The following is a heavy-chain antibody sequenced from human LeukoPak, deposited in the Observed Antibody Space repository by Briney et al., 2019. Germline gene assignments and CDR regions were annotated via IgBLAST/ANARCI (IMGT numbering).Heavy chain of an antibody. J-gene: IGHJ5*02. D-gene: IGHD3-10*01. CDR2: IYYSGST. V-gene: IGHV4-39*01. CDR3: ARHMGSTWPRFDP. Sequence: PSETLSLTCTVSGGSISSSSYYWGWIRQPPGKGLEWIGSIYYSGSTYYNPSLKSRVTISVDTSKNQFSLKLSSVTAADTAVYYCARHMGSTWPRFDPWGQGTLVTVSS. CDR1: GGSISSSSYY.